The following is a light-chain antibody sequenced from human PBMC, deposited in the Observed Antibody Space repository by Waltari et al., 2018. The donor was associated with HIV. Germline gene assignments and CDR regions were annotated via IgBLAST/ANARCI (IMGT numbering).Light chain of an antibody. CDR3: QQFYNWPRT. CDR1: QSISNN. J-gene: IGKJ1*01. Sequence: EVVMTQSPATLAMSPGERATVSCRANQSISNNLAWYQQRRGQPPRLLIYSASSRATGIPARFSGTGSGTEFTLTISSLQSEDFAVYYCQQFYNWPRTFGQGP. CDR2: SAS. V-gene: IGKV3-15*01.